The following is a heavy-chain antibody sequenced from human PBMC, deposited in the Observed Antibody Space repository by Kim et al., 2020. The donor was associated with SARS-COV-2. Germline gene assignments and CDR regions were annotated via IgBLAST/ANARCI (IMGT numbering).Heavy chain of an antibody. J-gene: IGHJ4*02. V-gene: IGHV3-53*01. D-gene: IGHD3-10*01. CDR3: ARGNTSMVAYFDY. CDR1: GFTVSSNY. Sequence: GGSLRLSCAASGFTVSSNYMSWVRQAPGKGLEWVSIIYSGGTTYYADSVKGRFTVSRDNSKNTLTLQMNSLRAEDTAVYYCARGNTSMVAYFDYWGQGTLVSVSS. CDR2: IYSGGTT.